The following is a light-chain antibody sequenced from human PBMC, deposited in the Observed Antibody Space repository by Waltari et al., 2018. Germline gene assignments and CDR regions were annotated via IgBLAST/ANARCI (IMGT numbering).Light chain of an antibody. J-gene: IGKJ4*02. V-gene: IGKV1-NL1*01. CDR1: QAITNS. CDR2: RAS. Sequence: DIQMTQSPSSLSASVGDRVTITCRASQAITNSLAWYQQKPGKAPKLLLYRASTLESGVPSRFSGSGDGTEYTLTISSLQPEDFATYYCQQYRSSPLTFGGGTKVEIK. CDR3: QQYRSSPLT.